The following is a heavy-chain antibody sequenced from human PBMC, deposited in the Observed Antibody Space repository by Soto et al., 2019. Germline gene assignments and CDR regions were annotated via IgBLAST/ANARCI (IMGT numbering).Heavy chain of an antibody. Sequence: QLQLQESGPGLVKPSETLSLTCTVSGGSISSSSYYWGWIRQPPGKGLEWIGSIYYSGSTYYHPSLKSRVTISVDTSKNQFSLKLSSVTAADTAVYYCARQIAAANWFDPWGQGTLVTVSS. D-gene: IGHD6-13*01. CDR3: ARQIAAANWFDP. CDR1: GGSISSSSYY. J-gene: IGHJ5*02. V-gene: IGHV4-39*01. CDR2: IYYSGST.